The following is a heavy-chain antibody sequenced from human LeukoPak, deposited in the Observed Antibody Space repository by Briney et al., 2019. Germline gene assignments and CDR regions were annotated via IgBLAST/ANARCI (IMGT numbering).Heavy chain of an antibody. J-gene: IGHJ4*02. CDR1: GYSVTNYW. V-gene: IGHV5-51*01. Sequence: GESLKISCKRSGYSVTNYWIAWVRQMPGKGLEWMGIIYPGDSDTRYSPSFQGQVTISADKSISTAYLQWNSLKASDTAMYYCARRHKRGAYSYGVDYWGQGTLVTVSS. CDR3: ARRHKRGAYSYGVDY. D-gene: IGHD5-18*01. CDR2: IYPGDSDT.